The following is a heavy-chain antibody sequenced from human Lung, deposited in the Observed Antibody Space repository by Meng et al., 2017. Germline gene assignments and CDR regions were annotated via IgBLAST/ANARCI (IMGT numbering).Heavy chain of an antibody. V-gene: IGHV3-30*01. CDR1: GFTFSRNA. D-gene: IGHD4-17*01. CDR2: ISYDGSNQ. Sequence: QVQVVESGGGVVQPGRSLRLSCEASGFTFSRNAMHWVRQAPGKGLEWVAAISYDGSNQHYADSVKGRFTISRDNSENTLYLQMNSLRAEDTAVYYCARNNYGDYYFDYWGQGTLVTVSS. CDR3: ARNNYGDYYFDY. J-gene: IGHJ4*02.